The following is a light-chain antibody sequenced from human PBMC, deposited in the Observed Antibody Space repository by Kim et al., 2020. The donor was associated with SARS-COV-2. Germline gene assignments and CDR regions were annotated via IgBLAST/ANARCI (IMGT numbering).Light chain of an antibody. Sequence: SSELTQDPAVSVALGQTVRITCQGDSLRIYYANWYQQKPGQAPVLVIYGKNNRPSGIPDRFSGSSSGNTASLTITGAQAEDEADYYCNSRDSSGDHVVFGGGTQLTVL. CDR1: SLRIYY. CDR3: NSRDSSGDHVV. CDR2: GKN. J-gene: IGLJ3*02. V-gene: IGLV3-19*01.